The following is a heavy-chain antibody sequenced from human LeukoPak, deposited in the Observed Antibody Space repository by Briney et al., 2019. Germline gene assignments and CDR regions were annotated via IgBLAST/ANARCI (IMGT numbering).Heavy chain of an antibody. V-gene: IGHV3-48*02. CDR2: ITTMSSTI. Sequence: GGSLRLSCAASGFTFSSYSMSWVRRGPGKGLEWISYITTMSSTIYYADSVKGRFTISRDNAKNSLFLQVNSLRDEDTAVYYCAREPIVVVPATNWDYFDYWGQGALVTVSS. CDR3: AREPIVVVPATNWDYFDY. CDR1: GFTFSSYS. J-gene: IGHJ4*02. D-gene: IGHD2-2*01.